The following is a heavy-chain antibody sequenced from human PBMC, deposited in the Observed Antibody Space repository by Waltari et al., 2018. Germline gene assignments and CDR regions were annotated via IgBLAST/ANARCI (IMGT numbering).Heavy chain of an antibody. D-gene: IGHD6-13*01. CDR1: GFSLSTSGVG. Sequence: QITLKESGPTLVKPTQTRTLTCTFSGFSLSTSGVGVGWIRQPPGKALEWLALIYWNDDQRYSPSLKSRLTMTKDTSKNQVVLTMTNMDPVDRATYYCLHTSPEWGQQLVLDAFDIWGQGTMVTVSS. CDR2: IYWNDDQ. V-gene: IGHV2-5*01. CDR3: LHTSPEWGQQLVLDAFDI. J-gene: IGHJ3*02.